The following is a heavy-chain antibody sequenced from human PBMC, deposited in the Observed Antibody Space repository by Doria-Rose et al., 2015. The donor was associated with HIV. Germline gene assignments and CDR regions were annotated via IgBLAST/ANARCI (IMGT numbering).Heavy chain of an antibody. CDR1: GASVSSRGYY. Sequence: QVRLQESGPGLVKPSEALSLTCSVSGASVSSRGYYWNWIRQVPGKGLESLGYTYYTGTSDYSPSLKSRLNMAVDTSKNQFSLKLSFVTVADTAVYYRARMGSYRELDYWGQGALVIVSA. CDR2: TYYTGTS. V-gene: IGHV4-31*04. J-gene: IGHJ4*02. D-gene: IGHD3-3*01. CDR3: ARMGSYRELDY.